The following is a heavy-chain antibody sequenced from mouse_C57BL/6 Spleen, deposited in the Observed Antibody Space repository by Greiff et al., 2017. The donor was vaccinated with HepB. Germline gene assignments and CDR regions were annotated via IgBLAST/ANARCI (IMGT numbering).Heavy chain of an antibody. J-gene: IGHJ2*01. CDR1: GYTFTDYE. Sequence: QVQLKQSGAELVRPGASVTLSCKASGYTFTDYEMHWVKQTPVHGLEWIGAIDPETGGTAYNQKFKGKAILTADKSSSTAYMELRSLTSEDSAVYYCTKNWDERYYFDYWGQGTTLTVSS. CDR3: TKNWDERYYFDY. D-gene: IGHD4-1*01. CDR2: IDPETGGT. V-gene: IGHV1-15*01.